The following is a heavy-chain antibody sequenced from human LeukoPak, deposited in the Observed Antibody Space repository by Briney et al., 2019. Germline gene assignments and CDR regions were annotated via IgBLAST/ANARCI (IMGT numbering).Heavy chain of an antibody. CDR2: INPNSGGT. V-gene: IGHV1-2*02. CDR1: GYTFTSYA. D-gene: IGHD3-22*01. CDR3: ARDERYDSSGYPFDY. J-gene: IGHJ4*02. Sequence: WASVKVSCKASGYTFTSYAMNWVRQAPGQGLEWMGWINPNSGGTNYAQKFQGRVTMTRDTSITTAYMGLSRLRSDDTAVYYCARDERYDSSGYPFDYWGQGTLVTVSS.